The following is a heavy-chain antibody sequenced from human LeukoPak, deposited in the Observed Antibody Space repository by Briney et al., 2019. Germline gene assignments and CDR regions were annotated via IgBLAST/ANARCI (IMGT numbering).Heavy chain of an antibody. D-gene: IGHD5-12*01. J-gene: IGHJ4*02. CDR2: INPSGGST. Sequence: ASVKLSCKASGYTFSNYNIHWLRQAPGQGLEWMGIINPSGGSTSYAQKFQGRVTMTRDTSTSTVYMELSSLRSEDTAVYYCARGDDIVATIHNYFDYWGQGTLVTVSS. V-gene: IGHV1-46*01. CDR3: ARGDDIVATIHNYFDY. CDR1: GYTFSNYN.